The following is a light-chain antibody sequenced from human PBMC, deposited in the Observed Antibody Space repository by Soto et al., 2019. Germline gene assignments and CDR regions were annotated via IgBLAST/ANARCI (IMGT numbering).Light chain of an antibody. Sequence: QSALTQPASVSGSPGQSITISCTGTSSDVGNNNYVSWYQQNPGKVPKVMICDVTNRPSGVSNRFSGSKSGNTASLTISGLQAEDEADYYCSSFTGSSYVFGTGTKVTVL. J-gene: IGLJ1*01. CDR1: SSDVGNNNY. CDR2: DVT. CDR3: SSFTGSSYV. V-gene: IGLV2-14*01.